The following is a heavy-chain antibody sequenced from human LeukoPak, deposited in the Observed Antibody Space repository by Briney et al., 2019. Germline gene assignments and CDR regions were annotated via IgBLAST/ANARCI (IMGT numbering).Heavy chain of an antibody. CDR1: GFTFSSYA. Sequence: GGSLRLSCAASGFTFSSYAMHWVRQAPGKGLEWVAVISYDGSSKYYADSVKGRFTISRDNSKNTLYLQMNSLRAEDTAVYYCARSSAPFEYSSSSDFDYWGQGTLVTVSS. CDR3: ARSSAPFEYSSSSDFDY. V-gene: IGHV3-30-3*01. D-gene: IGHD6-6*01. CDR2: ISYDGSSK. J-gene: IGHJ4*02.